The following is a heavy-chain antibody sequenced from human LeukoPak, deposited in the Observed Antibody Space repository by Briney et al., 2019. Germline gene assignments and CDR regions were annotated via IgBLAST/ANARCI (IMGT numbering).Heavy chain of an antibody. D-gene: IGHD3-10*01. CDR2: INHSGST. J-gene: IGHJ6*03. V-gene: IGHV4-34*01. CDR1: GGSFSGYY. Sequence: SETLSLTCAVYGGSFSGYYWSWIRQPPGKGLEWIGEINHSGSTNYNPSLKSRVTISVDTSKNQFSLKLSSVTAADTAVYYCARGRGYYYYMDVWGKGTTVTVSS. CDR3: ARGRGYYYYMDV.